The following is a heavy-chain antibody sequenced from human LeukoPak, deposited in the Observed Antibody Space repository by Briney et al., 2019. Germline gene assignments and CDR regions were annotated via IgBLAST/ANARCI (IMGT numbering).Heavy chain of an antibody. J-gene: IGHJ4*02. CDR2: IIPILGIA. D-gene: IGHD5-18*01. Sequence: SVKVSCKALGYTFTDHYFHWLRQAPGQGLEWMGRIIPILGIANYAQKFHGRVTITADKSTSTAYMELSSLRSEDTAVYYCARVDTAMVIDYWGQGTLVTVSS. V-gene: IGHV1-69*02. CDR1: GYTFTDHY. CDR3: ARVDTAMVIDY.